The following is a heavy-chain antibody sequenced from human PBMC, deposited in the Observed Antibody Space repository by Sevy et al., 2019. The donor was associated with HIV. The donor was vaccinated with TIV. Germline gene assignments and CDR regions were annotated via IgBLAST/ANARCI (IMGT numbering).Heavy chain of an antibody. Sequence: ASVKVSCKASGYTFTGYYMHWVRQAPGQGLEWMGWINPNSGGTNYAQKFQGRVTMTRDTSISTAYMEMSRLRSDDKAMYYCARDPHADCSGGSCYSRGAFHIWGQGTMVTVSS. D-gene: IGHD2-15*01. CDR3: ARDPHADCSGGSCYSRGAFHI. CDR2: INPNSGGT. CDR1: GYTFTGYY. V-gene: IGHV1-2*02. J-gene: IGHJ3*02.